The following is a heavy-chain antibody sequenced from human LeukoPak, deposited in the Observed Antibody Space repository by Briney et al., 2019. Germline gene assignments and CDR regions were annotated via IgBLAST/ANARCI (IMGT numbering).Heavy chain of an antibody. J-gene: IGHJ4*02. D-gene: IGHD2-2*01. Sequence: PSETLSLTCTVFGGSISNYCWNWIRQPAGKGLEWIGRISSSGTANYSPSLKSRVTMSADTSKNQFSLKLRSVTAADTAVYYCASAEPAAFSLQLDYWGQGTLVTVSS. CDR2: ISSSGTA. CDR3: ASAEPAAFSLQLDY. CDR1: GGSISNYC. V-gene: IGHV4-4*07.